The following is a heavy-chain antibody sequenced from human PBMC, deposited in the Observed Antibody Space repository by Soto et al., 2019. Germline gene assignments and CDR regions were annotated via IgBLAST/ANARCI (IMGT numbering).Heavy chain of an antibody. V-gene: IGHV4-34*01. D-gene: IGHD1-1*01. CDR3: ARVERGTATTVVDAFDI. CDR1: GGSVNSGNYY. J-gene: IGHJ3*02. Sequence: QVQLQQWGAGLLKPSETLSLTCAVFGGSVNSGNYYWSWIRQPPGKGLEWIGEMSHSGGTHFNPSLKSRVTISVDTSKNQFSLKMGSVTAADTALYYRARVERGTATTVVDAFDIWGPGTMVTVSS. CDR2: MSHSGGT.